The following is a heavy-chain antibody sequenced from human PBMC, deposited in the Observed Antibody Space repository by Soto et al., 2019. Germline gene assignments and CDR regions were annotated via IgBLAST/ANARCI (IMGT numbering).Heavy chain of an antibody. CDR3: ARAGFLSSGYDLPPIEFDY. CDR2: IYYSGST. V-gene: IGHV4-59*01. J-gene: IGHJ4*02. CDR1: GGSISSYY. Sequence: PSETLSLTCTVSGGSISSYYWSWIRQPPGKGLEWIGYIYYSGSTNYNPSLKGRVTISVDTSKNQFSLKLSSVTAADTAVYYCARAGFLSSGYDLPPIEFDYWGQGTLVTVSS. D-gene: IGHD5-12*01.